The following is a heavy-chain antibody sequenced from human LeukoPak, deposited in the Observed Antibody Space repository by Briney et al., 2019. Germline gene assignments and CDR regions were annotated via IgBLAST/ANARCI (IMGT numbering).Heavy chain of an antibody. J-gene: IGHJ4*02. CDR3: ATDRNSGKYYDY. CDR2: IWYDGSNK. Sequence: GGSLRLSCAASGFTFSSYGMHWVRQAPGKGLEWVAVIWYDGSNKYYADSVKGRFTISRDNSKNTLYLQMDSLRAEDTAVYYCATDRNSGKYYDYWGQGTLVTVSS. D-gene: IGHD1-26*01. V-gene: IGHV3-33*01. CDR1: GFTFSSYG.